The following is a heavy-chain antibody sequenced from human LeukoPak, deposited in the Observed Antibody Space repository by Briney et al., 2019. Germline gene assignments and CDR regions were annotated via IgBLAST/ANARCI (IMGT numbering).Heavy chain of an antibody. CDR3: ARDRFQAVAAKY. J-gene: IGHJ4*02. V-gene: IGHV3-21*01. Sequence: GGSLRLSCAASGLTFSSYSMNWVRQAPGKGLEWVSSISSRSSYIYYADSVKGRFTISRDNAKNSLYLQMNSLRAEDTAVYYCARDRFQAVAAKYWGQGTLVTVSS. CDR2: ISSRSSYI. CDR1: GLTFSSYS. D-gene: IGHD6-19*01.